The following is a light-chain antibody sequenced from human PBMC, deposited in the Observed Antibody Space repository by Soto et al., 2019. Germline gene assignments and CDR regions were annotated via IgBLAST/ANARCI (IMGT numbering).Light chain of an antibody. Sequence: DIQMTQSPSSLSASIGDRVTITCRASQDIRSDLGWYQQKAGKAPKRLIYAAFTLQSGVPARFSSSGSGTEFTLTISSLQPEDFAAYFCLQHYNCPWTFGQGTKVEIK. CDR2: AAF. CDR3: LQHYNCPWT. V-gene: IGKV1-17*01. J-gene: IGKJ1*01. CDR1: QDIRSD.